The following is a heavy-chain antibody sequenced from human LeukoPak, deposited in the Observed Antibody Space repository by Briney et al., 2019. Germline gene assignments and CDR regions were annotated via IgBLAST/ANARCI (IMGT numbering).Heavy chain of an antibody. V-gene: IGHV3-21*01. CDR3: SREDASSLDY. J-gene: IGHJ4*02. Sequence: GWSLRLSCAASGFTFSIYDMNWVRQAPGKGLEWVSSISSSSSYLYYADSVKGRFTVSRDSAKNSLSLQIKSLRSEATAVDYFSREDASSLDYWGQGNLVSVSS. CDR2: ISSSSSYL. CDR1: GFTFSIYD.